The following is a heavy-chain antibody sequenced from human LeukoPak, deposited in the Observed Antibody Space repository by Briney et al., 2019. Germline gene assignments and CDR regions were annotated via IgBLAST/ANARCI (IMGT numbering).Heavy chain of an antibody. CDR1: GFNFSTYT. D-gene: IGHD3-16*01. CDR2: ISGSGGST. J-gene: IGHJ4*02. Sequence: PGGSLRLSCAASGFNFSTYTMNWVRQAPGKGLEWVSAISGSGGSTYYADSVKGRFTISRDNSKNTLYLQMNSLRAEDTAVYYCAKDIDLTYYFDYWGQGTLVTVSS. V-gene: IGHV3-23*01. CDR3: AKDIDLTYYFDY.